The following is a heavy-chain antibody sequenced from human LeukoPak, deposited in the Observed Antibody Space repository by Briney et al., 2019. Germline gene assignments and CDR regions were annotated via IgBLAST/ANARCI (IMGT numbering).Heavy chain of an antibody. CDR2: IYTSGSTP. CDR1: GGSINSYY. D-gene: IGHD3-10*01. J-gene: IGHJ4*02. Sequence: SETLSLTCTVSGGSINSYYWSWIRQSAGKGLEWIGRIYTSGSTPDYSPSLKSRVTMSIDTSKNQFSLQLSSVTAADTAMYYCARKDYGSGSFSRSFDYWGQGTLVTVAS. CDR3: ARKDYGSGSFSRSFDY. V-gene: IGHV4-4*07.